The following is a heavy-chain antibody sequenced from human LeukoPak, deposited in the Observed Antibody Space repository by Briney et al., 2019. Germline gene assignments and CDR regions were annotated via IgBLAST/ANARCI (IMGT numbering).Heavy chain of an antibody. D-gene: IGHD3-3*01. V-gene: IGHV3-30*02. Sequence: PGWALRLSCAASVLTFSSYAMHWVRQAPGKGLEWVAFIRYDGSNKYSADSVKGRFTVSRDNSKNKLYLQMNSLRAEDTAVYYCAKGSKEVLFTRDHYMDVWGKGTTVTISS. CDR2: IRYDGSNK. J-gene: IGHJ6*03. CDR3: AKGSKEVLFTRDHYMDV. CDR1: VLTFSSYA.